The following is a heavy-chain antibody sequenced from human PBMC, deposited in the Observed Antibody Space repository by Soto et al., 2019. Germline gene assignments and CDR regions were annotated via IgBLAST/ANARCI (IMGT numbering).Heavy chain of an antibody. CDR2: IQSGGTT. D-gene: IGHD2-15*01. Sequence: EVQLVESGGGLVQPGGSLRLSCAASGFTVSSKYMSWVRQAPGKGLEWVSLIQSGGTTYYADSVKGSLTISRDSSKNMLHLQMDSLRAVDTAVYYCARDDILRSGGSCYGLPMEVWGKGTTVTVSS. CDR1: GFTVSSKY. V-gene: IGHV3-66*01. CDR3: ARDDILRSGGSCYGLPMEV. J-gene: IGHJ6*03.